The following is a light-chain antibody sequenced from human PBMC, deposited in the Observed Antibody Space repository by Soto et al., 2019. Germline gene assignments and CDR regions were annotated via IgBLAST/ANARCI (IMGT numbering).Light chain of an antibody. V-gene: IGKV1-27*01. Sequence: DIQLTQPPSSLSASVGDRVTITCRASQDINNFLAWYQQKPGKVPWLLIYAASTLQAGVPSRFSGSGSGTDSTLTISSLQTEDVATYYCQKYNSAPLTFGGGTKVEIK. CDR2: AAS. CDR1: QDINNF. J-gene: IGKJ4*01. CDR3: QKYNSAPLT.